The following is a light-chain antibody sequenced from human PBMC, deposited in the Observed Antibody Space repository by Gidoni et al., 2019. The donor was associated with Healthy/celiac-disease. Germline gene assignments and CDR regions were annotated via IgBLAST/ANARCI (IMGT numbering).Light chain of an antibody. Sequence: QSALTQPASVSGSPGQSITIACTGTSSDVGGYNYVSWYQQQPGKAPKLMIYDVSNRPSGVSNRFSGSKSGNTAPLTISGLQAEDEADYYCSSYTSSSTRVFGGGTKLTVL. CDR3: SSYTSSSTRV. CDR1: SSDVGGYNY. V-gene: IGLV2-14*03. J-gene: IGLJ3*02. CDR2: DVS.